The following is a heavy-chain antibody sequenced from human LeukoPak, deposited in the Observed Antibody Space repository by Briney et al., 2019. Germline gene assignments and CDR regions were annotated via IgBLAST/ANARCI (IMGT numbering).Heavy chain of an antibody. D-gene: IGHD2-8*01. CDR1: GYTFTGYY. J-gene: IGHJ5*02. V-gene: IGHV1-2*02. CDR2: INPNSGGT. CDR3: ARDRYCTNGVCYTNWFDR. Sequence: ASVTLSCKASGYTFTGYYMHWVRRAPGQGLEWMGWINPNSGGTNYAQKFQGRVTMTRDTSISTAYMELSRLRSDDTAVYYCARDRYCTNGVCYTNWFDRWGQGTLVTVSP.